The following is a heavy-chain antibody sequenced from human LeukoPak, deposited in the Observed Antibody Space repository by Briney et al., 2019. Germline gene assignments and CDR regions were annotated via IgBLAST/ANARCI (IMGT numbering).Heavy chain of an antibody. J-gene: IGHJ4*02. CDR3: AKDQNPQTGYCFDY. D-gene: IGHD1-14*01. V-gene: IGHV3-23*01. Sequence: GGSLRLSCAASGFTFSSYAMSWVRQAPGKGLEGVSDISGSGGSTYYADSVKGRFTISRDNSKNTLYLQMNSLRAEDTAVYYCAKDQNPQTGYCFDYWGQGTLVTVSS. CDR1: GFTFSSYA. CDR2: ISGSGGST.